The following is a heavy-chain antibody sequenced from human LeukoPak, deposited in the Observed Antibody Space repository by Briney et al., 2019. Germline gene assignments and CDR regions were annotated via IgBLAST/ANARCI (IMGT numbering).Heavy chain of an antibody. CDR2: ISRSGTII. Sequence: GGSLRLSCAASGFTFSGYEMNWVRQAPGKGLEWVSYISRSGTIISYAGSVKGRFTISRDNAKNSLYLQMNSLRAEDTAVYYCARERDDYYFDYWGQGTLVTVSS. J-gene: IGHJ4*02. V-gene: IGHV3-48*03. CDR1: GFTFSGYE. D-gene: IGHD3-3*01. CDR3: ARERDDYYFDY.